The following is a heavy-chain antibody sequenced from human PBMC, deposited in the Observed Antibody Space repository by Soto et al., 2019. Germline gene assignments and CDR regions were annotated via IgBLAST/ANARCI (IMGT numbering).Heavy chain of an antibody. V-gene: IGHV4-34*01. D-gene: IGHD2-2*01. CDR3: ARAYLGYCSSTSCSSPSSLDY. CDR2: INHSGST. CDR1: GGSFSGYY. Sequence: SETLSLTCAVYGGSFSGYYWSWIRQPPGKGLEWIGEINHSGSTNYNPSLKSRVTISVDTSKNQFSLKLSSVTAADTAVYYCARAYLGYCSSTSCSSPSSLDYWGQGTLVTVSS. J-gene: IGHJ4*02.